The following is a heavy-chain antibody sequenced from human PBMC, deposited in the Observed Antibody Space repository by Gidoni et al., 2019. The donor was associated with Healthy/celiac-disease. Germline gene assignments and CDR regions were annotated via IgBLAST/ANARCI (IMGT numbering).Heavy chain of an antibody. Sequence: EVQLLESGGGLVQPGGSLSLSCAASGSTFSSYALSWVRQAPGKGLEWVSAISGSGGSTYYADSVKGRFTISRDNSKNTLYLQMNSLRAEDTAVYYCAKAQRSGYDYSGWWGQGTLVTVSS. D-gene: IGHD5-12*01. CDR2: ISGSGGST. V-gene: IGHV3-23*01. CDR1: GSTFSSYA. CDR3: AKAQRSGYDYSGW. J-gene: IGHJ4*02.